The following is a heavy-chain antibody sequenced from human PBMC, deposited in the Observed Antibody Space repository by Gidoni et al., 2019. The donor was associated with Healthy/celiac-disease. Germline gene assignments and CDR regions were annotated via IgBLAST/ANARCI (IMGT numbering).Heavy chain of an antibody. J-gene: IGHJ4*02. CDR3: AREGDYYGSGSLYY. CDR2: IDYRGSP. CDR1: GGSISSGGYY. D-gene: IGHD3-10*01. V-gene: IGHV4-31*03. Sequence: QVQLQESGPGLVKPSQTLSLTCTVAGGSISSGGYYWGWIRQHPGEGLEWIGYIDYRGSPYYNPSRKSRVTISVDTSKNPCSRKLSSVTAADTAVYYCAREGDYYGSGSLYYWGQGTLVTVSS.